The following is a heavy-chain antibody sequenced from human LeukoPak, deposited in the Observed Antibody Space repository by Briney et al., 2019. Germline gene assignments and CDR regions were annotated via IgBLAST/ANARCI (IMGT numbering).Heavy chain of an antibody. CDR1: GGSISSGDYY. Sequence: PSETLSLTCTVSGGSISSGDYYWSWIRQPPGKGLEWIGYIYYSGSTYYNPSLKSRVTMSVDTSKNQFSLKLSSVTAADTAVYYCARGPADYYYYGMDVWGKGTTVTVSS. J-gene: IGHJ6*04. CDR3: ARGPADYYYYGMDV. V-gene: IGHV4-30-4*01. CDR2: IYYSGST.